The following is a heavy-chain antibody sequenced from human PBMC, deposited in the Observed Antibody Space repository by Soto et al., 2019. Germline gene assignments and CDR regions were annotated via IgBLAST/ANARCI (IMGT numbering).Heavy chain of an antibody. Sequence: SVKVACKVSGYTLTELSVHWVRQAPGKGLEWMGGFDPEDGETIYAQKFQGRVTMTEDTSTDTAYMELSSLRSEDTAVYYCAPDLPHNIAAAGPEDYGMDVWGQGTTVTV. V-gene: IGHV1-24*01. CDR2: FDPEDGET. CDR1: GYTLTELS. D-gene: IGHD6-13*01. J-gene: IGHJ6*02. CDR3: APDLPHNIAAAGPEDYGMDV.